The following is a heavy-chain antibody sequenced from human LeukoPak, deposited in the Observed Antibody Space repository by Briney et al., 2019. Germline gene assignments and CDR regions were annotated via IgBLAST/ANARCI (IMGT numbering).Heavy chain of an antibody. Sequence: ASVTVSCKATGSTFTGYYMHWVRQAPGQGLEWMRWINPNSGGTNYAQKFQGWVTMTRDTSISSAYMELSRLRSDDTAVYYCAREGIAAAGFDYWGQGTLVTVSS. D-gene: IGHD6-13*01. CDR1: GSTFTGYY. V-gene: IGHV1-2*04. CDR3: AREGIAAAGFDY. J-gene: IGHJ4*02. CDR2: INPNSGGT.